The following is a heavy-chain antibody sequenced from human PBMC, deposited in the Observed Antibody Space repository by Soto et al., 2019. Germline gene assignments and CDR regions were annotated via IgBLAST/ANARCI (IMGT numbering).Heavy chain of an antibody. CDR2: IRGSGGST. V-gene: IGHV3-23*01. J-gene: IGHJ4*02. Sequence: EVQLLESGGGLVQPGGSLRLSCAASGFTFSSYAMSWVRQAPGKGLEWVSAIRGSGGSTYYADAVKGRFTISRDNSKNTLYLQMNSLRAEDTAVYYCAKVGDYGDYGVYWGQGTLVTVSS. D-gene: IGHD4-17*01. CDR1: GFTFSSYA. CDR3: AKVGDYGDYGVY.